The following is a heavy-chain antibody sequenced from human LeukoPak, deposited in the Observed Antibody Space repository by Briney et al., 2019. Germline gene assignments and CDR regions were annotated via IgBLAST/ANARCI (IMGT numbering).Heavy chain of an antibody. D-gene: IGHD3-10*01. CDR1: GGSIRNYF. V-gene: IGHV4-4*07. J-gene: IGHJ4*02. CDR2: IYTSGST. CDR3: ARDTYYYGSGSYGLDY. Sequence: SDTLSLTCTVSGGSIRNYFWSWIRQPPGKGLEWIGRIYTSGSTNYNPSLKSRVTMSVDTSKNQFSLKLSSVTAADTAVYYCARDTYYYGSGSYGLDYWGQGTLVTVSS.